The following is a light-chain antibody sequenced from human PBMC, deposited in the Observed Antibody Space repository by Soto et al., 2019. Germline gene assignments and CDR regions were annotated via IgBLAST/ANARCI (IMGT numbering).Light chain of an antibody. CDR2: GVS. CDR3: QQYIASPRT. CDR1: QTVNRNY. Sequence: EILLPQSPGTLPLSLGDEATLSCTASQTVNRNYLAWYLQKPAQPPRLLIYGVSNRPPGVPDRFSGGGSGTEVTLTSARLEPDDFGTYYCQQYIASPRTFGQGTRLEVK. V-gene: IGKV3-20*01. J-gene: IGKJ1*01.